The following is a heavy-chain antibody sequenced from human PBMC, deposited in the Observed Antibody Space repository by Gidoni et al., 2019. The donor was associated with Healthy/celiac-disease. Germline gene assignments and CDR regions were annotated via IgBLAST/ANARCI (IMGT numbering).Heavy chain of an antibody. Sequence: EVQLVESGGGLVQPGGSLRLSCAASGFTFSSYSMNWVRQAPGKGLEWVSYISSSSSTIYYADSVKGRFTISRDNAKNSLYLQMNSLRAEDTAVYYCARVKTTGTTYWFDPWGQGTLVTVSS. J-gene: IGHJ5*02. V-gene: IGHV3-48*01. CDR3: ARVKTTGTTYWFDP. CDR1: GFTFSSYS. CDR2: ISSSSSTI. D-gene: IGHD1-1*01.